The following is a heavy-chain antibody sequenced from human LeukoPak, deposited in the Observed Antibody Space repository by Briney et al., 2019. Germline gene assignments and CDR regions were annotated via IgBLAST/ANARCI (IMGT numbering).Heavy chain of an antibody. D-gene: IGHD6-19*01. CDR2: IYYSGST. J-gene: IGHJ3*02. Sequence: SETLSPTCTVSGGPTSSYYWSWIRQPPGKGLEWIGYIYYSGSTNYNPSLKSRVTISVDTSKNQFSLKLSSVTAADTAVYYCARVRYSSGGWVDAFDIWGQGTMVTVSS. V-gene: IGHV4-59*01. CDR1: GGPTSSYY. CDR3: ARVRYSSGGWVDAFDI.